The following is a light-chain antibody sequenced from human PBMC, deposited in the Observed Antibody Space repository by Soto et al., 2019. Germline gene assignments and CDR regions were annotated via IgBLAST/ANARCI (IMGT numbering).Light chain of an antibody. Sequence: EIVLTQSPGTLSLSPGERATVSCRASQSVSRNYLAWYLQKPGQTPRLLIYGASNRATGIPDRFSGSGSGTDFTLTISRLEPEDFAVYYWQQYGSSPPYTFGQGTKLEIK. J-gene: IGKJ2*01. CDR2: GAS. CDR3: QQYGSSPPYT. V-gene: IGKV3-20*01. CDR1: QSVSRNY.